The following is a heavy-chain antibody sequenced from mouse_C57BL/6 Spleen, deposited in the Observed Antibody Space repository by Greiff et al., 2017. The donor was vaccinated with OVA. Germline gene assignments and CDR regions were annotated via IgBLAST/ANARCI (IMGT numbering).Heavy chain of an antibody. CDR2: INPSSGYT. D-gene: IGHD2-3*01. CDR1: GSPFPTSW. V-gene: IGHV1-7*01. CDR3: ARFDGYSH. J-gene: IGHJ2*01. Sequence: QVQLQQSGAELAKLGASVKLSCKASGSPFPTSWMHGVKQRPGQGLEWIGYINPSSGYTKYNQKFKDKATLTADKSSSTAYMQLSSLTYEDSAVYYCARFDGYSHWGQGTTLTVSS.